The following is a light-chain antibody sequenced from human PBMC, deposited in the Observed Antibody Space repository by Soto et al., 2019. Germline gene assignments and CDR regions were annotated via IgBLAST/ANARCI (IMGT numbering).Light chain of an antibody. CDR1: QSVSSSY. V-gene: IGKV3D-20*01. Sequence: EIVLTQSPATLSLSPGERATLSCGASQSVSSSYLAWYQQKPGLAPTLLIYDASSRATGIPDRFSGSGSGTDFTLTISRLEPEDFAVYYCQQYGSSPPYTFGQGTKLEIK. CDR3: QQYGSSPPYT. J-gene: IGKJ2*01. CDR2: DAS.